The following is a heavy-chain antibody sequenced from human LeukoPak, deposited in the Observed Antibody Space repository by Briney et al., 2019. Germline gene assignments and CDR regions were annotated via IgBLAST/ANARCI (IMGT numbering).Heavy chain of an antibody. V-gene: IGHV3-53*01. D-gene: IGHD3-16*01. CDR1: RFTVISNY. CDR2: IYSGGST. J-gene: IGHJ4*02. CDR3: ARLPMITFGGVN. Sequence: GGSLRLSCAASRFTVISNYMSWVRQAPGKGLEWVSVIYSGGSTYYADSVKGRFTISRDNSKNTLYLQMNSLRAEDTAVYYCARLPMITFGGVNWGQGTLVTVSS.